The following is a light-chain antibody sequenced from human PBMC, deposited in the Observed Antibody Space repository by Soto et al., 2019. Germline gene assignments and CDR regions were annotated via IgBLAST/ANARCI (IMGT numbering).Light chain of an antibody. CDR3: QQYLSSPPYG. J-gene: IGKJ2*03. CDR1: QTISSY. V-gene: IGKV3-20*01. CDR2: DAS. Sequence: EIALTQSPGTLSLSPGERATLSCRASQTISSYLAWYQHKPGQAPRLLIYDASSRATGIPDRFSGSGSGTDFTLTISRLEPEDFAVYYCQQYLSSPPYGFGQGTKLEIK.